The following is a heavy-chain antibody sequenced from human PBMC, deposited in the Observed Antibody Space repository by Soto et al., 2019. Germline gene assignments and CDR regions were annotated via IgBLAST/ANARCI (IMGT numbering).Heavy chain of an antibody. V-gene: IGHV3-23*01. J-gene: IGHJ4*02. Sequence: GGSLRLSCAASGFTFSSYAMSWVRQAPGKGLEWVSAISGSGGSTYYADSVKGRFTISRDNAKNTLYLQMNSLRAEDTAVYYCARDDDRIAARPLYLDYWGQGTLVTVSP. CDR3: ARDDDRIAARPLYLDY. CDR2: ISGSGGST. CDR1: GFTFSSYA. D-gene: IGHD6-6*01.